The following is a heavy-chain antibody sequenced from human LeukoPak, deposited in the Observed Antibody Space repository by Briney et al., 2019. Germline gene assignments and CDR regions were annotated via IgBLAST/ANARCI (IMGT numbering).Heavy chain of an antibody. CDR3: AKRAAYSRSSLVLPFDAFDL. Sequence: GGSLRLSCAASGFIFKNYAMAWVRQPPGKGLEWVSVSSGSGTHTYYAASVKGRFTISRDNPNNTLYLQMNSLRAEDTAVYYCAKRAAYSRSSLVLPFDAFDLWGQGTMVTVSS. CDR2: SSGSGTHT. D-gene: IGHD6-6*01. CDR1: GFIFKNYA. J-gene: IGHJ3*01. V-gene: IGHV3-23*01.